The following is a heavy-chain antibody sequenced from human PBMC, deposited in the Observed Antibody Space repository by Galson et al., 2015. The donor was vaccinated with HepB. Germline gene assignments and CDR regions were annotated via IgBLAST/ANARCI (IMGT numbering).Heavy chain of an antibody. V-gene: IGHV3-7*01. CDR1: GFTFSSYW. Sequence: LRLSYAASGFTFSSYWMNWVRQAPGKGLEWVAIIKQDGSEKDYVDSVKGRFTISRDNAKSSLYLQMNSLRAEDTAVYYCARDLFGGDNWFDPWGQGTLVTVSS. D-gene: IGHD3-10*01. CDR3: ARDLFGGDNWFDP. CDR2: IKQDGSEK. J-gene: IGHJ5*02.